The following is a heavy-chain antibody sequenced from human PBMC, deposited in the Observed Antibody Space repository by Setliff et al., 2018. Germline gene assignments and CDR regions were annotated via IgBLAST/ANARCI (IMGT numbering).Heavy chain of an antibody. Sequence: ASVKVSCKASGYTFTSYGFSWVRQAPGQGLEWMGRISVYNGNTNYGQKYQGRVAMTTDTSTNTVYMELRSLRSEDTAVYYCAREGVDSRSSTDYRYYMDVWGKGTTVTVSS. D-gene: IGHD6-6*01. CDR3: AREGVDSRSSTDYRYYMDV. CDR2: ISVYNGNT. V-gene: IGHV1-18*01. J-gene: IGHJ6*03. CDR1: GYTFTSYG.